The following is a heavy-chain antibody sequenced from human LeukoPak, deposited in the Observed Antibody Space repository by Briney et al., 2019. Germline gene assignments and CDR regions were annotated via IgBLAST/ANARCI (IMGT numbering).Heavy chain of an antibody. CDR1: GGIFSSYA. CDR2: IIPIFGTA. V-gene: IGHV1-69*13. D-gene: IGHD3-3*01. J-gene: IGHJ4*02. CDR3: AREKDYDFWSGYYTDY. Sequence: SVKVSCKASGGIFSSYAISWVRQAPGQGLEWMGGIIPIFGTANYAQKFQGRVTITADESTSTAYMELSSLRSEDTAVYYCAREKDYDFWSGYYTDYWGQGTLVTVSS.